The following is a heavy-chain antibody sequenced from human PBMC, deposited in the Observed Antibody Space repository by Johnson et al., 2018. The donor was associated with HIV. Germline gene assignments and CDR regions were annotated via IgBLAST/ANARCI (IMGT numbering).Heavy chain of an antibody. CDR1: GFTFSSYA. J-gene: IGHJ3*02. D-gene: IGHD5-24*01. V-gene: IGHV3-23*04. Sequence: VQLVESGGGVVQPGRSLRLSCAASGFTFSSYAMHWVRQAPGKGLEWVAVISGSGGSTYYADSVKGRFTISRDNSKNTLYLQMNSLRAEDTAVYYCAKADRVRYGAGAFDIWGQGTMVTVSS. CDR3: AKADRVRYGAGAFDI. CDR2: ISGSGGST.